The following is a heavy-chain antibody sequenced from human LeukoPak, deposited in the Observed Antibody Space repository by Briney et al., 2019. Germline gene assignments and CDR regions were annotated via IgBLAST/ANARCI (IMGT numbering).Heavy chain of an antibody. CDR2: IKQDGSEK. J-gene: IGHJ4*02. CDR3: ARDSAGNDY. Sequence: GGSLRLSCEASGFTFSTYWISWVRQAPGKGLEWVANIKQDGSEKYYVDSVKGRFTISRDNAKNSLYLQMNSLRAEDTAMYYCARDSAGNDYWGQGTLVTVSS. CDR1: GFTFSTYW. V-gene: IGHV3-7*01. D-gene: IGHD6-13*01.